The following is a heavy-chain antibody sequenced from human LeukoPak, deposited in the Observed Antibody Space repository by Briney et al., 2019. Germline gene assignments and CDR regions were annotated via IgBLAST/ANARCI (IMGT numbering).Heavy chain of an antibody. Sequence: GRSLRLSCAASGFTFSSYGMHWVRQAPGKGLEWVAVISYDGSNKYYADSVKGRFTISRDNSENTLYLQMNSLRAEDTAVYYCAKDRRQLRYFDWCPLDYWGQGTLVTVSS. CDR3: AKDRRQLRYFDWCPLDY. V-gene: IGHV3-30*18. J-gene: IGHJ4*02. D-gene: IGHD3-9*01. CDR1: GFTFSSYG. CDR2: ISYDGSNK.